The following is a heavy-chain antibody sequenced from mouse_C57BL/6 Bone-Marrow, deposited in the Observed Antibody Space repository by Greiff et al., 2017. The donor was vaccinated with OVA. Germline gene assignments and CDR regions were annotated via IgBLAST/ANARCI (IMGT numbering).Heavy chain of an antibody. CDR1: STFSRRVH. V-gene: IGHV1-87*01. D-gene: IGHD2-2*01. CDR3: SEDSAVYYCALMVTTRVDY. CDR2: GQGLEWIG. J-gene: IGHJ2*01. Sequence: VKLQESGPELARPWASVKISCQAFSTFSRRVHFAIRDPTYWMPWVKQRPGQGLEWIGAIYPGHGDTSYNQKFKGKATLTADKASSTAYMQLSSRTSEDSAVYYCALMVTTRVDYWGQGTTLTVSS.